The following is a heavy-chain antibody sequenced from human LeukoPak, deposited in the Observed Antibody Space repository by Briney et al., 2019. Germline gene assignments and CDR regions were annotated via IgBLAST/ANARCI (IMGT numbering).Heavy chain of an antibody. CDR3: ARRPLYCGGDCYRAFDI. Sequence: GESLKISCKGSGYSFTSYWIGWVRQMPGKGLEWMGIIYPGDSDTRYSPSFQGQVTISADKSISTAYLQWSSLKASDTAVYYCARRPLYCGGDCYRAFDIWGQGTMVTVSS. J-gene: IGHJ3*02. D-gene: IGHD2-21*02. V-gene: IGHV5-51*01. CDR2: IYPGDSDT. CDR1: GYSFTSYW.